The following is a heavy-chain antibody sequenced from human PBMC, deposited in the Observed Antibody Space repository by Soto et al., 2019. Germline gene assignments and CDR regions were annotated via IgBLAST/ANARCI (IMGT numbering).Heavy chain of an antibody. CDR3: ARGLGYRLLGGMDV. V-gene: IGHV3-11*06. CDR2: ISSSSSYT. J-gene: IGHJ6*02. Sequence: GGSLRLSCAASGFTFSDYYMSWIRQAPGKGLEWVSYISSSSSYTNYADSVRGRFTISRDNAKNSLYLQMNSLRAEDTAVYYCARGLGYRLLGGMDVWGQGTTVTVSS. CDR1: GFTFSDYY. D-gene: IGHD2-21*02.